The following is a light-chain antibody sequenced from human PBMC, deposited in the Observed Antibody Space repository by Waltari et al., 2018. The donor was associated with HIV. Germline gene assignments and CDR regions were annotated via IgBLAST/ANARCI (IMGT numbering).Light chain of an antibody. CDR1: QSVGIF. CDR2: GAS. J-gene: IGKJ5*01. V-gene: IGKV1-39*01. CDR3: QQSHSDTFT. Sequence: DIQMTQSPSSLSASVGDRVTITCRASQSVGIFVNWYQHSPGKAPRLLIYGASTLGGDAPSRFSGGGSGTDFTLTISGLQPEDFATYYCQQSHSDTFTFGQGTRLDIK.